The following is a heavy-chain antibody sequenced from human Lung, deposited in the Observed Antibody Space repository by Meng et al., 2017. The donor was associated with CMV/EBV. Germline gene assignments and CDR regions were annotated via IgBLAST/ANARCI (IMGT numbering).Heavy chain of an antibody. D-gene: IGHD2-2*01. CDR1: GGSISSSSYY. CDR2: IYYSGST. J-gene: IGHJ3*02. V-gene: IGHV4-39*07. Sequence: SETLSLXXTVSGGSISSSSYYWGWIRQPPGKGLEWIGSIYYSGSTYYNPSLKSRVTISVDTSKNQFSLKLSSVTAADTAVYYCARKLVVPAAIRNDAFDIWGQVKXV. CDR3: ARKLVVPAAIRNDAFDI.